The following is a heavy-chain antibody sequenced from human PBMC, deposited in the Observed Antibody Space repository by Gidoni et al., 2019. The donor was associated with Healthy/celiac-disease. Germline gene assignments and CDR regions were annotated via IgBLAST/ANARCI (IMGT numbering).Heavy chain of an antibody. D-gene: IGHD3-3*01. CDR2: ISSSSSYI. CDR1: GFTFSSYS. Sequence: EVQLVESGGGLVKPGGSLRLSCAASGFTFSSYSMNWVRQAPGKGLEWGSSISSSSSYIYYADSVKGRFTISRDNAKNSLYLQMNSLRAEDTAVYYCARDLRYYDFWSGYLNLWYYFDYWGQGTLVTVSS. CDR3: ARDLRYYDFWSGYLNLWYYFDY. V-gene: IGHV3-21*01. J-gene: IGHJ4*02.